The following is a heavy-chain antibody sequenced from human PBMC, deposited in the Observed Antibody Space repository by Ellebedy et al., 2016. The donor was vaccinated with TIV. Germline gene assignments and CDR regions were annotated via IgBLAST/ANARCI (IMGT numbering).Heavy chain of an antibody. V-gene: IGHV3-72*01. CDR1: GFIFNDYY. CDR3: ARTVAGQYSFDY. CDR2: ARNKANSYTT. D-gene: IGHD6-19*01. Sequence: GESLKISXAASGFIFNDYYMDWVRQAPGKGLEWVGRARNKANSYTTEYAASVKGRFTISRDDSKTSLYLQMNSLKTEDTALYYCARTVAGQYSFDYWGQGTLVTVSS. J-gene: IGHJ4*02.